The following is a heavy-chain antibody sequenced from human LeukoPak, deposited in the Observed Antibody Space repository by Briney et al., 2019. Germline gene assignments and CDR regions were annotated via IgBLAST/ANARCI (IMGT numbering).Heavy chain of an antibody. D-gene: IGHD1-14*01. V-gene: IGHV4-39*01. J-gene: IGHJ3*02. Sequence: PSETLSLTCAVSGGSISSSSYYWGWIRQPPGKGLEWIGSIYYSGSTYYNPSLKSRVTISVDTSKNQFSLKLSSVTAADTAVYYCAGPESRGTSMPAFDIWGQGTMVTVSS. CDR3: AGPESRGTSMPAFDI. CDR1: GGSISSSSYY. CDR2: IYYSGST.